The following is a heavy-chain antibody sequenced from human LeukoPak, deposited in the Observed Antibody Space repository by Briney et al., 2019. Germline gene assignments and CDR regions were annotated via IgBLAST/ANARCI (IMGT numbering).Heavy chain of an antibody. Sequence: ASVKVSCKASGYTFTTYYMHWVRQAPGQGLEWMGIINPSGGTTNYTQKFQGRVTMTRDTSTTTVYMELSSLRSEDTAVYYCARGRLGSGWSFDYWGQGTLVTVSS. V-gene: IGHV1-46*01. CDR2: INPSGGTT. J-gene: IGHJ4*02. CDR1: GYTFTTYY. D-gene: IGHD6-19*01. CDR3: ARGRLGSGWSFDY.